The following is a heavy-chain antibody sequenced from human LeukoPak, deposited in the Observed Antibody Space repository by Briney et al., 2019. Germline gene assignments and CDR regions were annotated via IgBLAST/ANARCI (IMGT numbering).Heavy chain of an antibody. CDR3: ARDDYGWGSHPY. J-gene: IGHJ4*02. V-gene: IGHV3-21*01. Sequence: AGGSLRLSCAASGFTLSSYSMNWVRQAPGKGLEWVSFISSSSSYIYYADSVKGRFTISRDNAKNSLYLQMNSLRAEDTAVYYCARDDYGWGSHPYWGQGTLVTVSS. CDR2: ISSSSSYI. D-gene: IGHD3-10*01. CDR1: GFTLSSYS.